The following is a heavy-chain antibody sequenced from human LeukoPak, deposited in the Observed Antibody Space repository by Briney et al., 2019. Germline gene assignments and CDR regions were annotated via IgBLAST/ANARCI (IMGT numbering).Heavy chain of an antibody. V-gene: IGHV5-10-1*01. CDR3: ARLVAAGVFDY. Sequence: GESLKISCKCSGYSFTSYWITWVRQMPGKGLEWMGRIGPSDSYTNYSPSFRGHVTISADKSISTAYLQWSSLKASDTAMFYCARLVAAGVFDYWGQGTLVTVSS. CDR2: IGPSDSYT. CDR1: GYSFTSYW. J-gene: IGHJ4*02. D-gene: IGHD2-15*01.